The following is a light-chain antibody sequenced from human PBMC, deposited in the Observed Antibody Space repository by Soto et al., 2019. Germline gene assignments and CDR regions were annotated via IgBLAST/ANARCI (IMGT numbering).Light chain of an antibody. J-gene: IGKJ1*01. V-gene: IGKV3-20*01. CDR2: GAS. CDR3: QQYDRSPWT. Sequence: EMVVTQSPDTLSLSPGERATLFCRASQSVRDSYLAWYQQKPGQAPRLLIYGASSRATGIPDRFTGAGSGTDFTLTISRLEPEDFAVYYCQQYDRSPWTFGQGTKVEIK. CDR1: QSVRDSY.